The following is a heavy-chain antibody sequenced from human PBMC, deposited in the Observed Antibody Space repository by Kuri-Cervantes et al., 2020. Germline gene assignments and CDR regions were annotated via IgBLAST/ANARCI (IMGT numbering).Heavy chain of an antibody. CDR2: ISYDGSNK. CDR1: GFTFSSYG. Sequence: GGSLRLSCAASGFTFSSYGMHWVRQAPGKGLEWVAVISYDGSNKYYADSVKGRFTISRDNSKNTLYPQMNSLRAEDTAVYYCAREGPRSSGWRIDYWGQGTLVTVSS. CDR3: AREGPRSSGWRIDY. D-gene: IGHD6-19*01. V-gene: IGHV3-30*03. J-gene: IGHJ4*02.